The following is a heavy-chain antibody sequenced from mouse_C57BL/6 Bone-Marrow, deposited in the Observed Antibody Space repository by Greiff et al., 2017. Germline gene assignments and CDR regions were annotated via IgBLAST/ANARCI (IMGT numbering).Heavy chain of an antibody. CDR1: GYTFTDYE. CDR3: TKGFAY. Sequence: QVQLQQSGAELVRPGASVSLSCKASGYTFTDYEMHWVKQTPVHGLEWIGAIDPETGGTAYNQKFKGKAILTADKSSSKAYMELRSLTSEDSAVYYCTKGFAYWGQGTLVTVSA. V-gene: IGHV1-15*01. CDR2: IDPETGGT. J-gene: IGHJ3*01.